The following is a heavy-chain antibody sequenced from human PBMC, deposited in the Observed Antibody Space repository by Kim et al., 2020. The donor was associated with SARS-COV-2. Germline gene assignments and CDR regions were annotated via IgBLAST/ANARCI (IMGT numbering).Heavy chain of an antibody. CDR1: GGSFSGYY. V-gene: IGHV4-34*01. CDR3: AGERGVIRCLEWLPYPRTSNDMDV. D-gene: IGHD3-3*01. Sequence: SETLSLTCAVYGGSFSGYYWSWIRQPPGKGLEWIGEINHSGSTNYNPSLKSRVTMSVDTSKNQYSLKLSSVTAADTAVYYCAGERGVIRCLEWLPYPRTSNDMDVWGKGNAVIVSS. CDR2: INHSGST. J-gene: IGHJ6*03.